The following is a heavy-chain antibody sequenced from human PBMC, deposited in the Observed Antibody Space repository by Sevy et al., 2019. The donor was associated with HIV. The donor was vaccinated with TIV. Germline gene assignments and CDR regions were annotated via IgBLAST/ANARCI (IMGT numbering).Heavy chain of an antibody. CDR1: GFTFSSYG. CDR3: AKGVGDRCSGGSCYPEWFDP. Sequence: GESLKISCAASGFTFSSYGMHWVRQAPGKGLEWVAVIWYDGSNKYYADSVKGRFTISRDNSKNTLYLQMNSLRAEDTAVYYCAKGVGDRCSGGSCYPEWFDPWGQGTLVTVSS. J-gene: IGHJ5*02. D-gene: IGHD2-15*01. V-gene: IGHV3-33*06. CDR2: IWYDGSNK.